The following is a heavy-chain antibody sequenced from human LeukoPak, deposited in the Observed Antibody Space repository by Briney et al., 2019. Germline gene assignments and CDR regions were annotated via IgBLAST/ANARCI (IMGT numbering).Heavy chain of an antibody. CDR3: ARDRTTLLDMDV. V-gene: IGHV3-21*01. J-gene: IGHJ6*03. Sequence: PGGSLRLSCAASGFTFSSYSMNWVRQAPGKGLEWVSSISSSSSYIYYADSVKGRFTISRDNAKNSLYLQMNSLRAEDTAVYYCARDRTTLLDMDVWGKGTTVTVSS. CDR2: ISSSSSYI. D-gene: IGHD1-26*01. CDR1: GFTFSSYS.